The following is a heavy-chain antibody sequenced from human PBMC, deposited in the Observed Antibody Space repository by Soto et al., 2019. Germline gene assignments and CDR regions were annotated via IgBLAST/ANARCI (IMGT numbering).Heavy chain of an antibody. D-gene: IGHD6-13*01. CDR3: ASLEAIAAAGTSLYYYGMDV. J-gene: IGHJ6*02. Sequence: SETLSLACTVSGGSISSSSYYWGWIRQPPGKGLEWIGSIYYSGSTYYNPSLKSRVTISVDTSKNQFSLKLSSVTAADTAVYYCASLEAIAAAGTSLYYYGMDVWGQGTTVTVSS. CDR1: GGSISSSSYY. CDR2: IYYSGST. V-gene: IGHV4-39*01.